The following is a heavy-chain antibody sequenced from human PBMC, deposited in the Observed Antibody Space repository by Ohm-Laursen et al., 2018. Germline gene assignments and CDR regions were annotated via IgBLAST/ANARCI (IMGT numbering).Heavy chain of an antibody. CDR1: GFAFSSYA. CDR2: IWYDGSNK. CDR3: AREDYGAYDY. D-gene: IGHD4/OR15-4a*01. J-gene: IGHJ4*02. Sequence: SLRLSCSASGFAFSSYAVSWVRQAPGKGLEWVAVIWYDGSNKYYADSVKGRFTISRDNSKNTLYLQMNSLRAEDTAVYYCAREDYGAYDYWGQGTLVTVSS. V-gene: IGHV3-33*08.